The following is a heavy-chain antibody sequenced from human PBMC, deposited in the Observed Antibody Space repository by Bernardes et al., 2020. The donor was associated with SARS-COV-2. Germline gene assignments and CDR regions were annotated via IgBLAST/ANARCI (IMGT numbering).Heavy chain of an antibody. CDR1: GFTFSSYS. Sequence: GGSLRLSCAASGFTFSSYSMIWVRQAPGKGLEWVSYISSSSSTIYYADSVKGRFTISRDNAKNSLYLQMNSLRAEDTAVYYCAAPYGSGSYYTYYGMDVWGQGTTVTVSS. V-gene: IGHV3-48*01. CDR3: AAPYGSGSYYTYYGMDV. CDR2: ISSSSSTI. D-gene: IGHD3-10*01. J-gene: IGHJ6*02.